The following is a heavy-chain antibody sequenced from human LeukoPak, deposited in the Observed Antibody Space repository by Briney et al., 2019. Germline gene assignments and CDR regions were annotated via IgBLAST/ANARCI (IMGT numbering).Heavy chain of an antibody. CDR3: ARGIYGDYY. CDR2: IYYSGST. D-gene: IGHD4-17*01. Sequence: NPSETLSLTCTVSGGSISSYYRSWIRQPPGKGLEWIGYIYYSGSTNYNPSLKSRVTISVDTSKNQFSLKLSSVTAADTAVYYCARGIYGDYYWGQGTLVTVSS. V-gene: IGHV4-59*01. CDR1: GGSISSYY. J-gene: IGHJ4*02.